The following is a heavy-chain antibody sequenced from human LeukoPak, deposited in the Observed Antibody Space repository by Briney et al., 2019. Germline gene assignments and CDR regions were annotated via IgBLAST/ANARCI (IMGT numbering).Heavy chain of an antibody. CDR3: ARDGRDTVRYYNYYYGMDV. D-gene: IGHD3-10*01. CDR2: ISSSSIYI. CDR1: GFTFSTYS. V-gene: IGHV3-21*01. Sequence: PGGSLRLSCAASGFTFSTYSMNWVRQAPGKGLEWVSSISSSSIYIYYADSVKGRFTISRDNAKNSLYLQMNSLRADDTAVYYCARDGRDTVRYYNYYYGMDVWGQGTTVTVSS. J-gene: IGHJ6*01.